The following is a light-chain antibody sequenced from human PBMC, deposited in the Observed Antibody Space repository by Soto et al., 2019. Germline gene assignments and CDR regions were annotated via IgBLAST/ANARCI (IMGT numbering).Light chain of an antibody. J-gene: IGKJ1*01. CDR1: QSVSSN. CDR3: HQYNFWPT. Sequence: EIVMTQSPATLSVSPGERATLSCRASQSVSSNLAWYQQKPGQSPRLLIYGTSTRATGIPARFSGSGSGTELTLTISSLQSEDFAVYYCHQYNFWPTFGQGTKV. CDR2: GTS. V-gene: IGKV3-15*01.